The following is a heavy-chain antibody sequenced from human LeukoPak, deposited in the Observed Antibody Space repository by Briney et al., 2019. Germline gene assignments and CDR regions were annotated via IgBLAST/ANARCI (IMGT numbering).Heavy chain of an antibody. J-gene: IGHJ4*02. D-gene: IGHD3-3*01. CDR1: GVSFSSYW. Sequence: GGSLRLSCAASGVSFSSYWMHWVRQAPGKGLVWVSRINSDGSSTSYADSVKGRFTISRDNAQNTLYLQMNSLRAEDTAVYYCARGFTIFGVVIWNWGQGTLVTVSS. V-gene: IGHV3-74*01. CDR2: INSDGSST. CDR3: ARGFTIFGVVIWN.